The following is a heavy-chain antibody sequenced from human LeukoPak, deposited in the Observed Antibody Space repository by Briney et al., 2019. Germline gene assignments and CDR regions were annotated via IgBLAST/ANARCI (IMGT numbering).Heavy chain of an antibody. D-gene: IGHD3-22*01. Sequence: GGSLRLSCAASGFTFSSYSMNWVRQAPGKGLEWVSSISSSSSYIYYADLVKGRFTISRGNAKNSLYLQMNSLRAEDTAVYYCARVGYYDSSGYRAFDIWGQGTMVTVSS. J-gene: IGHJ3*02. CDR2: ISSSSSYI. CDR1: GFTFSSYS. V-gene: IGHV3-21*01. CDR3: ARVGYYDSSGYRAFDI.